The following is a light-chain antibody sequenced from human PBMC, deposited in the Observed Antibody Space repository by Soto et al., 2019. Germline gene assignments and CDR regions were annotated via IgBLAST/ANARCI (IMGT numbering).Light chain of an antibody. CDR1: QSISSW. Sequence: DIQMTQSPSTLSASVGDRVTITCRASQSISSWLAWYQQKPGKAPKLLIYDASSLESGVPSRFSGSGSGTYFTLTISSLQPDDFATYYCQQYNSYSPVTFGQGTKVEIK. CDR2: DAS. J-gene: IGKJ1*01. CDR3: QQYNSYSPVT. V-gene: IGKV1-5*01.